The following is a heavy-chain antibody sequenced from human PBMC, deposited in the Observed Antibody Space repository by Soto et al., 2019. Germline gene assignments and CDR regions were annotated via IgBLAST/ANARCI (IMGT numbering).Heavy chain of an antibody. CDR3: ARESQTIIVATPRALGYGMDV. J-gene: IGHJ6*02. D-gene: IGHD5-12*01. CDR1: GFTFSSYA. Sequence: SLRLSCAASGFTFSSYAMHWVRQAPGKGLEWVAVISYDGSNKYYADSVEGRFTISRDNSKNTLYLQMNSLRAEDTAVYYCARESQTIIVATPRALGYGMDVWGQGTTVTVSS. V-gene: IGHV3-30-3*01. CDR2: ISYDGSNK.